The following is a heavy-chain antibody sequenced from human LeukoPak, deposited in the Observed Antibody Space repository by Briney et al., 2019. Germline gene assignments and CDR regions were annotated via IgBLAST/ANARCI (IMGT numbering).Heavy chain of an antibody. CDR1: GYTFTGYN. Sequence: EASVKVSCKASGYTFTGYNIHWVRQAPGQGLEWMGWINPNSGGTNYAQKFQGRVTMTRDTSISTAYMELSRLRSDDTAVYYCARYSSTYGDYYFDYWGQGTLVTVSS. CDR3: ARYSSTYGDYYFDY. CDR2: INPNSGGT. V-gene: IGHV1-2*02. D-gene: IGHD6-6*01. J-gene: IGHJ4*02.